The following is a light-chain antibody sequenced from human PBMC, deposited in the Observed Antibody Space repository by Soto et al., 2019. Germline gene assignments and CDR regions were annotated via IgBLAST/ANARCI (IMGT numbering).Light chain of an antibody. CDR2: DVS. CDR3: QQCNKLPPIT. J-gene: IGKJ5*01. CDR1: QSVTKC. Sequence: EIVLTQSPATLSLSPGERATLSCRASQSVTKCLAWYQQKPGQAPRLLIYDVSSRAPGIAARFSGSGSGTDFTLTISRLEPEDFAGYYCQQCNKLPPITFGQGTRLEIK. V-gene: IGKV3-11*01.